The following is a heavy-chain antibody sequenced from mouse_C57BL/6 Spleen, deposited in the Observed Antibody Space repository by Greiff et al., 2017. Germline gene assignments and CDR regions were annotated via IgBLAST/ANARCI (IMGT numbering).Heavy chain of an antibody. J-gene: IGHJ4*01. CDR2: IWSGGST. Sequence: VQLQESGPGLVQPSQSLSITCTVSGFSLTSYGVHWVRQSPGKGLEWLGVIWSGGSTDYNAAFISRLSISKDNSKSQVFFKMNSLQADDTAIYYCARRGVLRPYAMDYWGQGTSVTGSS. CDR3: ARRGVLRPYAMDY. D-gene: IGHD1-2*01. V-gene: IGHV2-2*01. CDR1: GFSLTSYG.